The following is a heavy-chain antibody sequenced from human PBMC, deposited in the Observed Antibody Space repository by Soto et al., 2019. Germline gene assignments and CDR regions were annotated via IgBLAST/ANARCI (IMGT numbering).Heavy chain of an antibody. J-gene: IGHJ4*02. Sequence: ASVRVSCKASGYIFTGYYMHWVRQAPGQGLEWMGWINPNSGDTNYTQKFQGWVTMTRDTSISTAYMELSRLRSDDTAVYYCATSRISIAVAGETEYYFDYWGQGTLVTVSS. CDR3: ATSRISIAVAGETEYYFDY. CDR2: INPNSGDT. CDR1: GYIFTGYY. V-gene: IGHV1-2*04. D-gene: IGHD6-19*01.